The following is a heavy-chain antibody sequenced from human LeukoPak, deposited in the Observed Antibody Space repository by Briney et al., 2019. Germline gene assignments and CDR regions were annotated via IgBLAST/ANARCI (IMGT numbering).Heavy chain of an antibody. Sequence: GRSLRLSCEASGFTFSSYSIDWVRQAPGKVLERISHIRSFRSTIYYADSVRGRFIISRDSAKNSLCLQMNSLRAEDTAVYYCARTQSSIPDFDYWGQGTPVTVSS. V-gene: IGHV3-48*04. J-gene: IGHJ4*02. CDR3: ARTQSSIPDFDY. CDR1: GFTFSSYS. CDR2: IRSFRSTI. D-gene: IGHD2-2*01.